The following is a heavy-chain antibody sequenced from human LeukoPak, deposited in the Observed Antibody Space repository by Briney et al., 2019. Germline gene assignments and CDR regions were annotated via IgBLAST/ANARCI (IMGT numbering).Heavy chain of an antibody. CDR2: ISSSSSYI. Sequence: GGSLRLSCAASGFNFANHAMSWVRQTPGKGLEWVSSISSSSSYIYYADSVKGRFTISRDNAKNSLYPQMNSLRAEDTAVYYCARDLGLPSDYWGQGTLVTVSS. J-gene: IGHJ4*02. D-gene: IGHD5-18*01. CDR3: ARDLGLPSDY. CDR1: GFNFANHA. V-gene: IGHV3-21*01.